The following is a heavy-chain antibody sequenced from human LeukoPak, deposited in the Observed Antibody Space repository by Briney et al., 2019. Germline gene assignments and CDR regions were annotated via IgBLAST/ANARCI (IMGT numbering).Heavy chain of an antibody. V-gene: IGHV3-48*03. CDR1: GFTFSSYE. CDR2: ISSSGSSSGRII. D-gene: IGHD1-26*01. CDR3: ARRRDSGSLQHFDY. Sequence: QTGGSLRLSCAASGFTFSSYEMNWVRQAPGKGLEGVSYISSSGSSSGRIIDYADSVKGRFTISRDNAKNSLYLQMNSLRAEDTAVYYCARRRDSGSLQHFDYWGQGTLVTVSS. J-gene: IGHJ4*02.